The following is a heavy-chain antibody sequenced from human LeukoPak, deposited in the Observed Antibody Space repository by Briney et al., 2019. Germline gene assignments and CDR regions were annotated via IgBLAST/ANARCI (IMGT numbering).Heavy chain of an antibody. CDR1: GYTFTGYY. J-gene: IGHJ4*02. CDR2: INPNSGGT. V-gene: IGHV1-2*02. CDR3: APGYYDSGLHLDY. Sequence: GASVKVSCKASGYTFTGYYMHWVRQAPGQGLEWMGWINPNSGGTNYAQKFQGRVTMTRDTSVSTAYMELSRLRSDDTAVYYCAPGYYDSGLHLDYWGQGTLVTVSS. D-gene: IGHD3-10*01.